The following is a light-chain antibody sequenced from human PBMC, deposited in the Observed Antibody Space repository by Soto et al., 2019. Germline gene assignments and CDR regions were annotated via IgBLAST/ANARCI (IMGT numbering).Light chain of an antibody. Sequence: EIVLTQSPGTLSLSPGERATLSCRASQSINNNFLAWYQQKPGQAPRLLIFGASSRATGIPDRFSGSGSGTDFTLTISRLEPEDFAVYYCPQYGSSPPIFTFGPGTKVDIK. CDR3: PQYGSSPPIFT. CDR1: QSINNNF. V-gene: IGKV3-20*01. J-gene: IGKJ3*01. CDR2: GAS.